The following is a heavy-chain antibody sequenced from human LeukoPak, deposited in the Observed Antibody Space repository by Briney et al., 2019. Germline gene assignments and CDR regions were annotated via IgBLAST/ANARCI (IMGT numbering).Heavy chain of an antibody. J-gene: IGHJ5*02. CDR2: IYYSGST. V-gene: IGHV4-39*07. D-gene: IGHD6-13*01. Sequence: PSETLSLTCTVSGGSISSSSYYWGWIRQPPGKGLEWIGSIYYSGSTYYNPSFKSRVTISVDTSKNQFSLKLSSVTAADTAVYYCARLDFTSSWYPTWFDPWGQGTLVTVSS. CDR1: GGSISSSSYY. CDR3: ARLDFTSSWYPTWFDP.